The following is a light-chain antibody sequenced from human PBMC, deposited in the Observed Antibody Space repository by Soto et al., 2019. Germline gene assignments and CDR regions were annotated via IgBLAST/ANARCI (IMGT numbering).Light chain of an antibody. CDR1: QTVNSSF. Sequence: DIDLTQSPATLSLSPGERVTLSCRASQTVNSSFVAWYQQKPGQAPRLLIYGASTRATGVPYRFSGSGAGTDFTRTISSLEPEDFALYFCQHYGRSSWTFGQGTKVEIK. J-gene: IGKJ1*01. CDR3: QHYGRSSWT. V-gene: IGKV3-20*01. CDR2: GAS.